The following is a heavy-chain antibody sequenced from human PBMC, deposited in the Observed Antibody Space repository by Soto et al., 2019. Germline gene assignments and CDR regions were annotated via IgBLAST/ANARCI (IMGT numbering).Heavy chain of an antibody. D-gene: IGHD4-17*01. Sequence: QVQLQESGPGLLKPSETLSLTCSVSGGSVSDKTYYWSWIRQPPGKRLEWIGYVYYSGTTNYNPSLTSRVTISVDLSKNRFSLRLSSVTTADTALYYCARTTAVPNTLRSRYFFDYWGQGTLVTVSS. V-gene: IGHV4-61*01. CDR3: ARTTAVPNTLRSRYFFDY. J-gene: IGHJ4*02. CDR1: GGSVSDKTYY. CDR2: VYYSGTT.